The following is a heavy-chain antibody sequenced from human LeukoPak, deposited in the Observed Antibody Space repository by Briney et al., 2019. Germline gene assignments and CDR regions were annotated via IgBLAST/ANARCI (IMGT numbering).Heavy chain of an antibody. CDR3: ARAGIRRYCSSTSCYLVF. J-gene: IGHJ4*02. CDR2: INPNSGGT. V-gene: IGHV1-2*02. CDR1: GYTFTGYY. Sequence: ASVKVSCKASGYTFTGYYMHWVRQAPGQGLEWMGWINPNSGGTNYAQKFQGRVTMTRDTSISTAYMELSRLRSDDTAVYYCARAGIRRYCSSTSCYLVFWGQGTLVTVSS. D-gene: IGHD2-2*01.